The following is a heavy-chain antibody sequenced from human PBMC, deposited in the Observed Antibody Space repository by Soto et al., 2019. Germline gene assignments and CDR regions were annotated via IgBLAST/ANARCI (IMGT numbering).Heavy chain of an antibody. CDR3: ARGGGIVVVTAPYDY. CDR1: GYTFTSYY. D-gene: IGHD2-21*02. V-gene: IGHV1-46*03. CDR2: INPSGGYT. Sequence: GASVKVSCKASGYTFTSYYMNWVRQAPGQGLEWLGVINPSGGYTTYAQRLLGRVTMTSDTSTSTVHMELGSLTSEDTAVYYCARGGGIVVVTAPYDYWGQGTLVTVSS. J-gene: IGHJ4*02.